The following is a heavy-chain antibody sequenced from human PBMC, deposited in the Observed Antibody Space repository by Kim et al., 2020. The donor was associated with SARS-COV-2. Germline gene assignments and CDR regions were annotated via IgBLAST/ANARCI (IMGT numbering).Heavy chain of an antibody. CDR3: ARNYDSSGYYLKSYYF. CDR1: GGSISSSSYY. CDR2: IYYSGST. V-gene: IGHV4-39*01. J-gene: IGHJ4*01. D-gene: IGHD3-22*01. Sequence: SETLSLTCTVSGGSISSSSYYWGWIRHPPGKGLEWIGSIYYSGSTYYNPSLKSRVTISVDTSKNQFSLKLSSVTAADTAVYYCARNYDSSGYYLKSYYF.